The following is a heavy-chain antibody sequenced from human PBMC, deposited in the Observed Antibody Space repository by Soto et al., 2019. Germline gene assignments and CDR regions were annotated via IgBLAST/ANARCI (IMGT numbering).Heavy chain of an antibody. CDR3: ARDESAGSSTSN. D-gene: IGHD2-2*01. J-gene: IGHJ4*02. CDR1: GVGFSTYG. Sequence: EVQLMESGGGLVKPGGSLRLSCAASGVGFSTYGMNWLRQTPGKGPEWVSSIDSSGRNVYYADSVEGRFTTSRDNAKNSLYLQMNSLRVEDTALYFCARDESAGSSTSNRGQGTLVTVSS. V-gene: IGHV3-21*01. CDR2: IDSSGRNV.